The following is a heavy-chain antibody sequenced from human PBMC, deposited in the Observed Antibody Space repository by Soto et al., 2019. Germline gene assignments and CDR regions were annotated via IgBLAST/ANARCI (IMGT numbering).Heavy chain of an antibody. CDR2: IIPIFGTA. CDR3: ARCVEVATLSAFDS. CDR1: GGTFSSYA. J-gene: IGHJ3*02. V-gene: IGHV1-69*13. D-gene: IGHD5-12*01. Sequence: SVKVSCKASGGTFSSYAISWVRQAPGQGLEWMGGIIPIFGTANYAQKFQGRVTITADESTSTAYMELSSLRSEDTAVYYCARCVEVATLSAFDSWGQGTMVTVSS.